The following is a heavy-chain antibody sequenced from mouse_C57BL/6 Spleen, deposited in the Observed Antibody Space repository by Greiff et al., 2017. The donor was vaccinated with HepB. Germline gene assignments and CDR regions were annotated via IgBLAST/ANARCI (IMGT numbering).Heavy chain of an antibody. CDR2: IYPGDGDT. J-gene: IGHJ2*01. CDR3: ARGGINTVVVDY. CDR1: GYAFSSSW. V-gene: IGHV1-82*01. D-gene: IGHD1-1*01. Sequence: QVQLQQSGPELVTPGASVKISCKASGYAFSSSWMNWVKQRPGKGLEWIGRIYPGDGDTNYNGKFKGKATLTAAKSSSTAYMQLSSLTSEDSAVYFCARGGINTVVVDYWGQGTTLTVAS.